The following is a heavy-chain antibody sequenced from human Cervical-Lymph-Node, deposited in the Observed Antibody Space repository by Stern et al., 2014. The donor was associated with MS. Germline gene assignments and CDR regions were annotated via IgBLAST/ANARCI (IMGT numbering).Heavy chain of an antibody. V-gene: IGHV5-51*01. CDR2: IYPGGSET. J-gene: IGHJ4*02. Sequence: VQLVQSGAELIRPGESLKISCKGSGYKFSIYWIAWVRQMPGKGLEWMGIIYPGGSETRYSPSFQGQVTMSADKSTSTAYLQWSSLNASDPAMYFCARQTTAWASDVWGQGTLVTVSS. D-gene: IGHD1-14*01. CDR3: ARQTTAWASDV. CDR1: GYKFSIYW.